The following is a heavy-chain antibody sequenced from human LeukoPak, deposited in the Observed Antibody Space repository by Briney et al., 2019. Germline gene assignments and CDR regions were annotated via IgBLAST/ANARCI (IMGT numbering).Heavy chain of an antibody. V-gene: IGHV3-74*01. CDR1: GFTFSSYW. CDR3: ARSEMAATLGY. Sequence: GGSLRVSCAASGFTFSSYWIHWVRHTLGEGLVRGARIKSERSSTSYADPVKGRFTISSDNAKNTLYLQMNSLRAEDTAVYYCARSEMAATLGYWGQGTLVTVSS. CDR2: IKSERSST. J-gene: IGHJ4*02. D-gene: IGHD5-24*01.